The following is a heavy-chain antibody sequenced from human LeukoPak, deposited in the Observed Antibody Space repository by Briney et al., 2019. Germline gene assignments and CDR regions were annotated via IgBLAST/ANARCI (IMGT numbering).Heavy chain of an antibody. CDR2: IYFSGTT. V-gene: IGHV4-59*01. CDR1: GGSISNYY. J-gene: IGHJ4*02. D-gene: IGHD6-13*01. CDR3: ARGVYIAAAQYGY. Sequence: SETLSLTCTVSGGSISNYYWSWIRQPPGKGLEWIGYIYFSGTTTYTPSLKSRVTISVYTSKNQFSLKLNSVTAADTAVYYCARGVYIAAAQYGYWGQGTLVTVSS.